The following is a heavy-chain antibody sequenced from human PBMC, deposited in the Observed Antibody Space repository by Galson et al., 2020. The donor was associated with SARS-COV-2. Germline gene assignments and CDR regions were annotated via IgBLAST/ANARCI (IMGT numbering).Heavy chain of an antibody. V-gene: IGHV3-48*03. J-gene: IGHJ3*02. D-gene: IGHD3-16*01. CDR2: ISSSSNAI. CDR1: GFSLNIYG. Sequence: GESLNISCTASGFSLNIYGMNWVRQAPGKGLEWPSFISSSSNAIYYADSVKGRFTISRDNAKNSLNLEMNSLRAEDTAVYYCARDTSGLISLIDIWGQGTMVTVSS. CDR3: ARDTSGLISLIDI.